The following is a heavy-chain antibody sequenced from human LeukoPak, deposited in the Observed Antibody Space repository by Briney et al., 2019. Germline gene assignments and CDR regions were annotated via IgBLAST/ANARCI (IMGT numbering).Heavy chain of an antibody. Sequence: GGSLRLSCAASGFSFSNYWTSWVRQAPGKGLEWVANINQDGSDKYYVDSVKGRFTVSRDNAQNSLYLQMDSLRADDTAIYYCAARRGDYWGQGTLVTVSS. CDR2: INQDGSDK. V-gene: IGHV3-7*01. J-gene: IGHJ4*02. CDR3: AARRGDY. CDR1: GFSFSNYW.